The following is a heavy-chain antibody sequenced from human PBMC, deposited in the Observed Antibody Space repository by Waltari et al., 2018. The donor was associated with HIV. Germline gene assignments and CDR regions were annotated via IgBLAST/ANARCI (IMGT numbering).Heavy chain of an antibody. CDR3: ARDDRLYLDY. Sequence: QVQLQESGPGLVKPSETLSLTCAVSGYSISSAFYWGWIRQPPGKGLEWIGIIYHSGSTYYNPSLKSRVTISVDTSKNQCSLKLSSVTAADTAVYYCARDDRLYLDYWGQGTLVTVSS. V-gene: IGHV4-38-2*02. CDR2: IYHSGST. J-gene: IGHJ4*02. CDR1: GYSISSAFY. D-gene: IGHD3-22*01.